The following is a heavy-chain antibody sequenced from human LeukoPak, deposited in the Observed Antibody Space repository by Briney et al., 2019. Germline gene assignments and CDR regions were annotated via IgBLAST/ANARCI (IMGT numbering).Heavy chain of an antibody. CDR1: GGTFSSYA. V-gene: IGHV1-69*06. J-gene: IGHJ4*02. CDR2: IIPIFGTA. Sequence: SVKVSCKASGGTFSSYAISWVRQAPGQGLEWMGGIIPIFGTANYAQKFQGRVTITADKSTSTAYMELSSLRSEDTAVYYCASPGDSDYWDYWGQGTLVTVSS. D-gene: IGHD7-27*01. CDR3: ASPGDSDYWDY.